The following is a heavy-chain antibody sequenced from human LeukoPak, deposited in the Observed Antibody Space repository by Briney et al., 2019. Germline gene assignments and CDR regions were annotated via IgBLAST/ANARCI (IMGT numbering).Heavy chain of an antibody. CDR3: ARGSRQTTNGRELDP. D-gene: IGHD1-14*01. V-gene: IGHV1-18*01. J-gene: IGHJ5*02. CDR2: ISGYNGST. CDR1: GYTFTIYG. Sequence: ASVKVSCKASGYTFTIYGINWVRQAPGQGLEWMGSISGYNGSTNYAQRLQGRVTMTTDTSTSTAYMELRSLRSDDTAVYYCARGSRQTTNGRELDPWAQETLVTVSS.